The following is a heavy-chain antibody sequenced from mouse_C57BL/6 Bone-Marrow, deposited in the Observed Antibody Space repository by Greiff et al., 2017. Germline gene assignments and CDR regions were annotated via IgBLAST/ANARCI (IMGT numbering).Heavy chain of an antibody. CDR3: AREAARPLGFDV. V-gene: IGHV1-54*01. Sequence: LVESGAELVRPGTSVKVSCKASGYAFTNYLIEWVKQRPGQGLEWIGVINPGSGGTNYNEKFKGKATLTADKSSSTAYMQLSSLTSEDSAVYFCAREAARPLGFDVWGTGTTVTVSS. CDR1: GYAFTNYL. CDR2: INPGSGGT. J-gene: IGHJ1*03.